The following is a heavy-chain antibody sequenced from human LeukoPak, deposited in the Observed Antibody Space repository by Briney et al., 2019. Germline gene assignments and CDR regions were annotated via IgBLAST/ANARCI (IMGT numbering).Heavy chain of an antibody. D-gene: IGHD3-22*01. V-gene: IGHV1-69*05. CDR1: GGTFSSYA. CDR2: IIPIFGTA. CDR3: ARGPRTTMIVVDPYYFDY. J-gene: IGHJ4*02. Sequence: SVKVSCKASGGTFSSYAISWVRQAPGQGLEWMGGIIPIFGTANYAQKFQGRVTITTDESTSTAYMELSSLRSEDTAVYYCARGPRTTMIVVDPYYFDYWGQGTLVTVSS.